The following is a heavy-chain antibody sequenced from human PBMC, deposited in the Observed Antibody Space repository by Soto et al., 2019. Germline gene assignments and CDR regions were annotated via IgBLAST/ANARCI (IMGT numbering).Heavy chain of an antibody. V-gene: IGHV1-69*02. D-gene: IGHD3-10*01. J-gene: IGHJ4*02. CDR1: RGTFSSYT. Sequence: QVQLVQSGAEVKKPGSSVKVSCKASRGTFSSYTISWVRQAPGQGLEWMGRIIPILGITNYAQKFQGRVTITADKSTSSAYMELSSLRSEDTAVYYCATRRGDGYNDYWGQGTLVTVSS. CDR3: ATRRGDGYNDY. CDR2: IIPILGIT.